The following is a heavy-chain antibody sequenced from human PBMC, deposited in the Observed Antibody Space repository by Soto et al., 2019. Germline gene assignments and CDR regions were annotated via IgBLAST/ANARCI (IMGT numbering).Heavy chain of an antibody. Sequence: SETLSLTCTVSGGSVSSGSYYWSWIRQPPGKGLEWIGYIYYSGSTTYNPSLKSRLTISLDRSKNEVSLKLTSVTAADTAVYYCTSDYTLRSYRFDYWGRGILVTVSS. J-gene: IGHJ4*02. CDR2: IYYSGST. CDR3: TSDYTLRSYRFDY. CDR1: GGSVSSGSYY. D-gene: IGHD3-10*01. V-gene: IGHV4-61*01.